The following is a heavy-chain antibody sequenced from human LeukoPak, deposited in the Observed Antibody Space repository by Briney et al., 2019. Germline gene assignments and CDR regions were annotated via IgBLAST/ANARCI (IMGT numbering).Heavy chain of an antibody. Sequence: SVKVSCKASGGTFSSYAISWVRQAPGQGLEWMGGIIPIFGTTNYAQKLQGRVTITADESTSTAYMELSSLRSEDTAVYYCAGSDTTGYTPREWDYWYFDLWGRGTLVTVSS. V-gene: IGHV1-69*01. CDR3: AGSDTTGYTPREWDYWYFDL. CDR2: IIPIFGTT. CDR1: GGTFSSYA. D-gene: IGHD1-1*01. J-gene: IGHJ2*01.